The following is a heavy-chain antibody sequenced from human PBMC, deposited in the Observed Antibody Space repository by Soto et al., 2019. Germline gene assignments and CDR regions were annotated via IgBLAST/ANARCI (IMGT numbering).Heavy chain of an antibody. Sequence: QVQLVESGGGVVQPGRSLRLSCAASGFTFSSYGMHWVRQAPGKGLEWVAVISYDGSNKYYADSVKGRFTISRDNSKNTLYLQMNSLRAEDTAVYYCARGYCSGGSCPIDYWGQGTLVTVSS. CDR1: GFTFSSYG. D-gene: IGHD2-15*01. V-gene: IGHV3-30*03. CDR2: ISYDGSNK. CDR3: ARGYCSGGSCPIDY. J-gene: IGHJ4*02.